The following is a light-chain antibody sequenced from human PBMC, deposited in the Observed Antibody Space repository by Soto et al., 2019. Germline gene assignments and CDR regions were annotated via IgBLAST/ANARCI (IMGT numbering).Light chain of an antibody. CDR3: QQLNSYPLT. V-gene: IGKV1-9*01. J-gene: IGKJ4*01. CDR2: AAS. CDR1: QGISSY. Sequence: IQLTHSPSSLSASVGDRVTITCRASQGISSYLAWYQQKPGKAPKLLIYAASTLQSGVPSRFSGSGSGTDFTLTISSLQPEDVATYYCQQLNSYPLTFGGGTKVDIK.